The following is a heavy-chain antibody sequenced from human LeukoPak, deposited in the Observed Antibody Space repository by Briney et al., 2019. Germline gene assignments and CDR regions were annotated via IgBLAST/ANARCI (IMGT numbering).Heavy chain of an antibody. CDR3: AKDARRTSGWYFFDY. V-gene: IGHV3-23*01. CDR2: ISDSGSIT. D-gene: IGHD6-19*01. J-gene: IGHJ4*02. Sequence: KPGGSLRLSCAASGFAFSSQAMGWVRQAPGKGLEWVSVISDSGSITYYADSVKGRFTISRDNSKNTLFLQMGSLRAEDTAVYYCAKDARRTSGWYFFDYWGRGTLVTVSS. CDR1: GFAFSSQA.